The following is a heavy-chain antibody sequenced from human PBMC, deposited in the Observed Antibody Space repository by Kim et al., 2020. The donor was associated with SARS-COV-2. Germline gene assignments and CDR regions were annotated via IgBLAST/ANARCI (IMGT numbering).Heavy chain of an antibody. CDR3: ARDLAPQYYYDSSGSEFDL. J-gene: IGHJ4*02. Sequence: KGQFTISRDNSKSVLYLKMNGLRAEDTAVYYCARDLAPQYYYDSSGSEFDLWGQGTLVTVSS. V-gene: IGHV3-21*06. D-gene: IGHD3-22*01.